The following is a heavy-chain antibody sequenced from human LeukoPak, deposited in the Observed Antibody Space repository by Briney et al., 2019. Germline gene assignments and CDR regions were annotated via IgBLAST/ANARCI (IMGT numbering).Heavy chain of an antibody. CDR3: ARHVDGDYADNWFDP. CDR2: IYYSGST. Sequence: ASETLSLTCTVSGGSISSYYWSWIRQPPGKGLEWIGYIYYSGSTNYNPSLKSRVTISVDTSKNQFSLKLSSVTAADTAVYYCARHVDGDYADNWFDPWGQGTLVTVSS. V-gene: IGHV4-59*08. D-gene: IGHD4-17*01. CDR1: GGSISSYY. J-gene: IGHJ5*02.